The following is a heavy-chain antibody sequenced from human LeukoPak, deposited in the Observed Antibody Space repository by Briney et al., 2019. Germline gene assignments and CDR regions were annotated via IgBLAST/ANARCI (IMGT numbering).Heavy chain of an antibody. V-gene: IGHV4-38-2*01. Sequence: PSETLSLTCAVSGYSISSGYYWGWIRQPPGKGLEWIGRIYHSGSTYYNPSLKSRVTISVDTSKNQFSLTLSSVTAADTAVYYCARHAKRCRGSRSPFDYWGQGTLVTVSS. CDR3: ARHAKRCRGSRSPFDY. CDR2: IYHSGST. CDR1: GYSISSGYY. D-gene: IGHD1-26*01. J-gene: IGHJ4*02.